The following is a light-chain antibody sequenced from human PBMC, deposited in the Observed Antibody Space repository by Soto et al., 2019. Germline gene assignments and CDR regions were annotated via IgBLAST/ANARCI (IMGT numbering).Light chain of an antibody. CDR2: WTS. J-gene: IGKJ2*01. V-gene: IGKV4-1*01. CDR1: QSVLYSSNNKNY. CDR3: QQYYSNSYT. Sequence: DIVMTPSPDSLAVSLGERATINCKSSQSVLYSSNNKNYLAWYQQKPGQPPKLLIYWTSTRESGVPDRFSGSGSGTDLALTISSLQSEDVAVYYCQQYYSNSYTFGQGTKLEIK.